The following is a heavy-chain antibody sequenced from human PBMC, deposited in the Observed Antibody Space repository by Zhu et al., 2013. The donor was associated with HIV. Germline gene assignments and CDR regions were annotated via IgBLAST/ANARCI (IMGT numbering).Heavy chain of an antibody. J-gene: IGHJ4*02. CDR3: ARDLWVYSSSSLFDY. CDR2: INPNSGGT. Sequence: QVQLVQSGAEVKKPGASVKVSCKASGYTFTGYYMHWVRQAPGQGLEWMGWINPNSGGTNYAQKFQGRVTMTRDTSTSTVYMELSSLRSEDTAVYYCARDLWVYSSSSLFDYWGQGTLVTVSS. D-gene: IGHD6-6*01. CDR1: GYTFTGYY. V-gene: IGHV1-2*02.